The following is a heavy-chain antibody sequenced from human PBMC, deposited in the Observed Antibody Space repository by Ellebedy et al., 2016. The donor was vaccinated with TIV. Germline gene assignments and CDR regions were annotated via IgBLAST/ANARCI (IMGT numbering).Heavy chain of an antibody. V-gene: IGHV4-39*07. CDR1: GGSISSSSYY. Sequence: SETLSLXXTVSGGSISSSSYYWGWIRQPPGKGLEWIGSIYYSGSTYYNPSLKSRVTISVDTSKNQFSLKLSSVTAADTAVYYCARGLGYCSSTSCYTAVYYFDYWGQGTLVTVSS. CDR2: IYYSGST. J-gene: IGHJ4*02. D-gene: IGHD2-2*02. CDR3: ARGLGYCSSTSCYTAVYYFDY.